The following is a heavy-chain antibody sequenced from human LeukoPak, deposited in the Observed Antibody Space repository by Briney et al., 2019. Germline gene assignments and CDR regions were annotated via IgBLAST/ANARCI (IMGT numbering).Heavy chain of an antibody. D-gene: IGHD3-9*01. J-gene: IGHJ6*03. Sequence: PGGSLRLSCAASGFTFSSSAMNWVRQAPGKGLEWVSSISSSSSYIYYADSVKGRFTISRDNAKNSLYLQMNSLRAEDTAVYYCARDDDDILTGYYYYMDVWGKGTTVTVSS. CDR2: ISSSSSYI. CDR1: GFTFSSSA. V-gene: IGHV3-21*01. CDR3: ARDDDDILTGYYYYMDV.